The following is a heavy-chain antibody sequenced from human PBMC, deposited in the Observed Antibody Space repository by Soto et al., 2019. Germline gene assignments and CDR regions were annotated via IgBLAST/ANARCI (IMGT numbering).Heavy chain of an antibody. V-gene: IGHV5-51*01. CDR2: IYPGDSYT. Sequence: PGESPKSSCKGSGYSFTSYWIGRVRQMPGKGLEWRGIIYPGDSYTRYSTSFQGQVTIPDDKFISTAYLQWSNLKASGTAMYYCARAPSLLRNGFDPWGQGTLVTVSS. D-gene: IGHD3-22*01. J-gene: IGHJ5*02. CDR1: GYSFTSYW. CDR3: ARAPSLLRNGFDP.